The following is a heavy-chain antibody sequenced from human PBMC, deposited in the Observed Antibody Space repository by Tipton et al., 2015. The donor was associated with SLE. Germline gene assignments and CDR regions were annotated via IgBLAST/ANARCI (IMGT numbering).Heavy chain of an antibody. D-gene: IGHD3-22*01. CDR1: GFTFSDYY. J-gene: IGHJ4*02. V-gene: IGHV3-11*03. CDR3: ARSAYDSSGYPSDY. CDR2: ISSSSSYT. Sequence: SLRLSCAASGFTFSDYYVSWIRQAPGKGLEWVSYISSSSSYTNYADSVKGRFTISRDNAKNSLSLQMSSLRAEDTAVYYCARSAYDSSGYPSDYWGQGTLVTVSS.